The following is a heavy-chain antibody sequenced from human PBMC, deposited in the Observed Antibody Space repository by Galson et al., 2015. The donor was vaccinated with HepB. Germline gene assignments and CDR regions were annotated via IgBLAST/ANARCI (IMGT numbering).Heavy chain of an antibody. J-gene: IGHJ4*02. Sequence: SLRLSCAASGFTFSSYAMHWVRQAPGKGLEWVAVISYDGSNKYYADSVKGRFTISRDNSKNTLYLQMNSLRAEDTAVYYCASSSSWYGRWDYWGQGTLVTVSS. CDR3: ASSSSWYGRWDY. CDR1: GFTFSSYA. CDR2: ISYDGSNK. V-gene: IGHV3-30-3*01. D-gene: IGHD6-13*01.